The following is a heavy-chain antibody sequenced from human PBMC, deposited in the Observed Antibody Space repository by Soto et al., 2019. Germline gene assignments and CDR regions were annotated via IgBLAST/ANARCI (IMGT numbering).Heavy chain of an antibody. CDR3: AKGRRGYYYYFDY. J-gene: IGHJ4*02. Sequence: GGSLRLSCAASGFTFSSYGMNWVRQAPGKGLEWVAVISYDGSNKYYADSVKGRFTISRDNSKNTLDLQMNSLRAEDTAVYDCAKGRRGYYYYFDYWGQGTLVTVSS. V-gene: IGHV3-30*18. CDR2: ISYDGSNK. D-gene: IGHD3-3*01. CDR1: GFTFSSYG.